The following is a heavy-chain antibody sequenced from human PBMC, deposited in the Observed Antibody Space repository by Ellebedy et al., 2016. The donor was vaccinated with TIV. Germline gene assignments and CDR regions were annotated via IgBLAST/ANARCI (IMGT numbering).Heavy chain of an antibody. CDR2: ISYDGSNK. Sequence: GESLKISCAASGFTFSSYAMHWVRQAPGKGLEWVAVISYDGSNKYYADSVKGRFTISRDNSKNTLYLQMNSLRAEDTAVYYCARDMSDNPYSHYYYYYYYGMDVWGQGTTVTVSS. V-gene: IGHV3-30-3*01. CDR1: GFTFSSYA. CDR3: ARDMSDNPYSHYYYYYYYGMDV. D-gene: IGHD3-16*02. J-gene: IGHJ6*02.